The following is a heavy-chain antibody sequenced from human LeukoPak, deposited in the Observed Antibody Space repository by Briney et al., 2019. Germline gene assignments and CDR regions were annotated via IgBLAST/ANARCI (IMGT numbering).Heavy chain of an antibody. CDR1: GFTFSSYG. D-gene: IGHD6-19*01. CDR2: ISYYGSNK. J-gene: IGHJ4*02. V-gene: IGHV3-30*18. Sequence: GGPLRLSCAASGFTFSSYGMHWVRQAPGKGLEWVAVISYYGSNKYYADSVKGRFTISRDNSKNTLYLQMNSLRAEDTAGYYCAKGRGAVGSPDYWGQGTLVTVSS. CDR3: AKGRGAVGSPDY.